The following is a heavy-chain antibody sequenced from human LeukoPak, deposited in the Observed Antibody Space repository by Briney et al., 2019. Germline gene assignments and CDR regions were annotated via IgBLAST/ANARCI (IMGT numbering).Heavy chain of an antibody. J-gene: IGHJ1*01. V-gene: IGHV3-33*08. CDR1: GFTFSSYS. CDR2: IWYDGSNK. D-gene: IGHD3-16*01. Sequence: GGSLRLSCAASGFTFSSYSMNWVRQAPGKGLEWVAVIWYDGSNKYYADSVKGRFTISRDNSKNTLYLQMNSLRAEDTAVYYCASGAEWFGGVIHHWGQGTLVTVSS. CDR3: ASGAEWFGGVIHH.